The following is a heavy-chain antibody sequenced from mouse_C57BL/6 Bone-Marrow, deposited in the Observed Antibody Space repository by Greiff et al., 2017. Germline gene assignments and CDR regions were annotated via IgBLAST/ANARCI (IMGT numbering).Heavy chain of an antibody. CDR3: ATTYSNPYYYAMDY. J-gene: IGHJ4*01. CDR1: GFNIKNTY. D-gene: IGHD2-5*01. V-gene: IGHV14-3*01. Sequence: VQLQQSVAELVRPGASVKLSCTASGFNIKNTYMHWVKQRPEQGLEWIGRIDPANGNTKYAPKFQGKATLTADKSSNTAYLQLSSLTSEDNANVYCATTYSNPYYYAMDYWGQGTSVTVSS. CDR2: IDPANGNT.